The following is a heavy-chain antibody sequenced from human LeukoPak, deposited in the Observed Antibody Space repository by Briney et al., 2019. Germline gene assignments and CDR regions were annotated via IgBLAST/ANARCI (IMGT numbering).Heavy chain of an antibody. D-gene: IGHD6-13*01. CDR3: ARNLPPPSGAGFDP. CDR2: ISAYNGNT. CDR1: GYTFTSYG. J-gene: IGHJ5*02. Sequence: VASVKVSCKASGYTFTSYGISWVRQAPGQGLEWMRWISAYNGNTNYAQKLQGRVTMTTDTSTSTAYMELRSLRSDDTAVYYCARNLPPPSGAGFDPWGQGTLVTVSS. V-gene: IGHV1-18*01.